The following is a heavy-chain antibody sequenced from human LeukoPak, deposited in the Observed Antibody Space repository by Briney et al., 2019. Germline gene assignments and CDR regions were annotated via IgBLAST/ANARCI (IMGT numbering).Heavy chain of an antibody. Sequence: SETLSLTCTVSGGSISRSSYYWGWIRQSPGKGLEWIGSIYYSGSGTMYYNPSLKSRVTMSADTSKNQFSLRVSSVTAVDTAVYYCARRPPALGAFDIWGQGTMVSVSS. CDR1: GGSISRSSYY. CDR2: IYYSGSGTM. CDR3: ARRPPALGAFDI. J-gene: IGHJ3*02. V-gene: IGHV4-39*01.